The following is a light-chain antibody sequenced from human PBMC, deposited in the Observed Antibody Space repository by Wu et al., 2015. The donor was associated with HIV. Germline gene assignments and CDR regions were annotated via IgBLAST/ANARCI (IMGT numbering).Light chain of an antibody. CDR1: QSVRNY. J-gene: IGKJ1*01. CDR3: QQYNNWVT. Sequence: EIVMTQSPATLSVSPGERATLSCRASQSVRNYLAWYQQKPGQAPRLLIYSASTRATGIPARFSGSGSGTEFTLTIGSLQSEDFALYFCQQYNNWVTFGQGTRVEI. V-gene: IGKV3-15*01. CDR2: SAS.